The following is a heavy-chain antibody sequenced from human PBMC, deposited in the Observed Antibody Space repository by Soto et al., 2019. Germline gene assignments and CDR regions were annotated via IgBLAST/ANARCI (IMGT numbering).Heavy chain of an antibody. V-gene: IGHV1-69*06. J-gene: IGHJ4*02. CDR2: IIPIFGTA. Sequence: SVKVSCKASGGTFSSYAISWVRQAPGQGLEWMGGIIPIFGTANYAQKFQGRVTITADKSTSTAYMELSSLRSEDTAVYYCARVGAEAGPPFVYFHYWGEGTVVTVYS. D-gene: IGHD6-13*01. CDR3: ARVGAEAGPPFVYFHY. CDR1: GGTFSSYA.